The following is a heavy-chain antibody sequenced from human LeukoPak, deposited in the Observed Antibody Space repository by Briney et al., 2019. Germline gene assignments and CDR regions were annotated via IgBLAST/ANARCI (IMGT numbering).Heavy chain of an antibody. CDR3: ARRVTGITVAGTVAWFDP. D-gene: IGHD6-19*01. J-gene: IGHJ5*02. V-gene: IGHV1-2*02. CDR2: INPNSGGT. CDR1: GYTFTGSY. Sequence: ASVKVSCKASGYTFTGSYIDWVRQAPGQGLEWMGWINPNSGGTNYAQKSQGRVTMTRDTSISTAYMELSRLRSDDTAVYYCARRVTGITVAGTVAWFDPWGQGTLVTVSS.